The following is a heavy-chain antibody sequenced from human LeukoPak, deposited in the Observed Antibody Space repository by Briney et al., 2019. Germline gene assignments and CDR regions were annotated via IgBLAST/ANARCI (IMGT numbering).Heavy chain of an antibody. V-gene: IGHV1-2*02. CDR2: INPNSGGT. Sequence: ASVKVSCKASGYTFTGYYMHWVRQAPGQGLEWMGWINPNSGGTNYAQKFQGRVTMTRDTSISTAYMELSRLRSDDTAVYYCARVGTMVRGVPTIDYWGQGTPVTVSS. CDR1: GYTFTGYY. D-gene: IGHD3-10*01. CDR3: ARVGTMVRGVPTIDY. J-gene: IGHJ4*02.